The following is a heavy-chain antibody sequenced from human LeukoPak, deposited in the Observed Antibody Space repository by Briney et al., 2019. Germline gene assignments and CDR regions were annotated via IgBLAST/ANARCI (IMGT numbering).Heavy chain of an antibody. CDR1: RITFTYW. CDR3: ASSFSDDFWSGHF. Sequence: GGSLRLSCAASRITFTYWMSWVRQAPGKGLEWVANIKQDGSEKYYADSVKGRFTISRDNAKKSLFLQMNSLRAQDTAVYYCASSFSDDFWSGHFWGQGTLVTVSS. CDR2: IKQDGSEK. V-gene: IGHV3-7*01. D-gene: IGHD3-3*01. J-gene: IGHJ4*02.